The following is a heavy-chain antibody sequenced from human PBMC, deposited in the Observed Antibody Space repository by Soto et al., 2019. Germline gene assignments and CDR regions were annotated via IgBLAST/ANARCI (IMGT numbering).Heavy chain of an antibody. Sequence: PSETLSLTCTVSGGSISSSNYYWGWIRQPPGKGLEWIGSIYYSGSTYYNPSLKSRVTISVDTSKNQFSLKLSSVTAADTAVYYCATQEVGGSYVYTFDSRGRRTLVTVSS. D-gene: IGHD1-26*01. J-gene: IGHJ5*01. CDR3: ATQEVGGSYVYTFDS. CDR1: GGSISSSNYY. V-gene: IGHV4-39*01. CDR2: IYYSGST.